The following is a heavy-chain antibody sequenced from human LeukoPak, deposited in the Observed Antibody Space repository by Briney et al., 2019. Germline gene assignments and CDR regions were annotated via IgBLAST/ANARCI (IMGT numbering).Heavy chain of an antibody. D-gene: IGHD4-17*01. J-gene: IGHJ4*02. CDR2: ISPNSGGT. CDR1: GYTFTDYY. V-gene: IGHV1-2*06. CDR3: AKNRAGDYADY. Sequence: ASVKVSCKASGYTFTDYYVHWVRQAPGQGLEWMGRISPNSGGTNYEQKFRGRLTVTRDTSISTAYMELSSLRSDDTAVYYCAKNRAGDYADYWGQGTLVTVSS.